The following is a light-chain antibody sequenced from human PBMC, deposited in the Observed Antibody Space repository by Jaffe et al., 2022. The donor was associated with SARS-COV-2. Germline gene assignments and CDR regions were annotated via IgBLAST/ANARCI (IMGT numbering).Light chain of an antibody. CDR3: QQYDKWPLT. CDR2: GAS. J-gene: IGKJ4*01. CDR1: QSISRN. V-gene: IGKV3-15*01. Sequence: ELVVTQSPATLSVSPGEGATLSCRASQSISRNLAWYQQKPGQAPRLLMYGASTRATGFPARFSGSGSGTEFTLTISSLQSEDFAVYYCQQYDKWPLTFGGGTKVESK.